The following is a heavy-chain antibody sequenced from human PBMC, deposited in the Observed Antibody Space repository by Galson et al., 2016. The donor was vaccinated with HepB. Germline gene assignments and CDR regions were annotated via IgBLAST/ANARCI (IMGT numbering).Heavy chain of an antibody. Sequence: TLSLTCTLSGASITSGASYWSWIRQRPGKGLEWIGYISYSEITYYNPSLKSRVNISVYTSKNQFSLKVNSVTAADTAVYYRARLRFLEWSFVRYFDYWGQGTLVTVSS. CDR3: ARLRFLEWSFVRYFDY. V-gene: IGHV4-31*03. D-gene: IGHD3-3*01. J-gene: IGHJ4*02. CDR1: GASITSGASY. CDR2: ISYSEIT.